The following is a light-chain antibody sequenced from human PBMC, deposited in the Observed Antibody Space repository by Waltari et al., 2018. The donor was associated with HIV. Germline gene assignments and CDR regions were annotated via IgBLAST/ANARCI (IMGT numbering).Light chain of an antibody. CDR2: VAS. CDR3: QQCDMSPLT. V-gene: IGKV3-20*01. CDR1: QRIDSNN. Sequence: EIVSTQSTATPPLTPAAGPTISCRASQRIDSNNLNWSQQKPVQAPRLLIFVASNRATGIPDRFSGGASGTVFSLTITRLEPEDFAVYYCQQCDMSPLTFGPGTKVDI. J-gene: IGKJ3*01.